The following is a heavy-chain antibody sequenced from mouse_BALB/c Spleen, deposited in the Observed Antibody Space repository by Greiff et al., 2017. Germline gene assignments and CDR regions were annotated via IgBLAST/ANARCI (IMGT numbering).Heavy chain of an antibody. CDR1: GFTFSSYT. CDR3: TRDRGYFDY. V-gene: IGHV5-6-4*01. Sequence: EVMLVESGGGLVKPGGSLKLSCAASGFTFSSYTMSWVRQTPEKRLEWVATISSGGSYTYYPDSVKGRFTISRDNAKNTLYLQMSSLKSEDTAMYYCTRDRGYFDYWGQGTTLTVSS. D-gene: IGHD3-3*01. J-gene: IGHJ2*01. CDR2: ISSGGSYT.